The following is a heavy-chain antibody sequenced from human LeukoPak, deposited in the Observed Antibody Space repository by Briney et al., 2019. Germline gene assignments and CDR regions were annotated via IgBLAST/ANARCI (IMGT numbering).Heavy chain of an antibody. V-gene: IGHV3-11*04. D-gene: IGHD1-26*01. CDR2: ISTSGSTI. CDR3: ARDIEWELAFDI. CDR1: GFPFSDYY. J-gene: IGHJ3*02. Sequence: GGSLRLSCAASGFPFSDYYMTWIRQAPGKGLEWVSYISTSGSTIYYADSVEGRFTISRDNSKNTLYLQMNSLRAEDTAVYYCARDIEWELAFDIWGQGTMVTVSS.